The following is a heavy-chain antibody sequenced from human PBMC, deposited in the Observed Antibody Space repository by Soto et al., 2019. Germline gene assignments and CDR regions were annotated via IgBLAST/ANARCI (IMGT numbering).Heavy chain of an antibody. V-gene: IGHV3-15*07. CDR1: GFTFNNAW. J-gene: IGHJ4*02. D-gene: IGHD6-25*01. CDR3: TTDPGPYSSAY. CDR2: IKSKTDGVPT. Sequence: PGGSLRLSCAASGFTFNNAWMNWVRQAPGKGLEWVGRIKSKTDGVPTDYAASVKGRFTISRDDSKNTLYLQMNSLNTEDTAVYFCTTDPGPYSSAYWGQGTLVTVSS.